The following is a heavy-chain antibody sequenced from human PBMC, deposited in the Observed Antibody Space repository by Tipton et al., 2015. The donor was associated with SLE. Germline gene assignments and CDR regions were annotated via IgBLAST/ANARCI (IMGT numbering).Heavy chain of an antibody. CDR2: INPNSGGT. J-gene: IGHJ3*02. CDR3: AISLGGAPGVESYAFDI. D-gene: IGHD3-16*01. Sequence: VQLVQSGAEVKKPGASVKVSCKASGYTFTGYYMHWVRQAPGQGLEWMGWINPNSGGTNYAQKFQGRVTMTRDTSISTAYMELSRLRSDDTAVYYCAISLGGAPGVESYAFDIWGQGTMVTVSS. CDR1: GYTFTGYY. V-gene: IGHV1-2*02.